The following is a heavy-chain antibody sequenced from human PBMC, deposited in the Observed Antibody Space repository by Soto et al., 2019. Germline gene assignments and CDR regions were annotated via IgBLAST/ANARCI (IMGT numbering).Heavy chain of an antibody. CDR3: ARNIAVADDYYYYGMDV. Sequence: GGSLRLSCAASGFTFSSDSMNWVRQAPGKGLEWVSSISSSSSYIYYADSVKGRFTISRDNAKNSLYLQMNSLRAEDTAVYYCARNIAVADDYYYYGMDVWGQGTTVTVSS. J-gene: IGHJ6*02. CDR1: GFTFSSDS. CDR2: ISSSSSYI. V-gene: IGHV3-21*01. D-gene: IGHD6-19*01.